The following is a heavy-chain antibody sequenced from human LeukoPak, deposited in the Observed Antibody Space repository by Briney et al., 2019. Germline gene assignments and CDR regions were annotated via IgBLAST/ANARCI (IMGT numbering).Heavy chain of an antibody. CDR2: ISGDGSIT. Sequence: PGGSLRLSCVASGFTFSTYWMHWVRQAPGEGLVWVSRISGDGSITNYADPVKGRFTISRDNAKNTLYLQMNSLRAEDTAVYYCTRAISVNWGQGILVTVSS. V-gene: IGHV3-74*01. CDR1: GFTFSTYW. D-gene: IGHD3-9*01. CDR3: TRAISVN. J-gene: IGHJ4*02.